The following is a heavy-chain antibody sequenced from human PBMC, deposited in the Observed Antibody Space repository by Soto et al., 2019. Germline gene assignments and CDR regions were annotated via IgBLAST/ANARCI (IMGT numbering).Heavy chain of an antibody. V-gene: IGHV3-7*01. D-gene: IGHD2-15*01. CDR3: ARSSGYCSGGSCYPFDY. CDR2: LKQDGSEK. CDR1: GFTFSSYW. J-gene: IGHJ4*02. Sequence: VQLVESGGALVQPGGSLRLSCAASGFTFSSYWMSWVRQAPGKGLEWVATLKQDGSEKYHMASVRGRFTVSRDNAKSSLYLQMNSLRAEDTAVYYCARSSGYCSGGSCYPFDYWGQGTLVTVSS.